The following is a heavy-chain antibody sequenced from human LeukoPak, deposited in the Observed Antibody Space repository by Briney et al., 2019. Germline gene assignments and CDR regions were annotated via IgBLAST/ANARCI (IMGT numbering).Heavy chain of an antibody. CDR1: GFTFDDYA. CDR2: INWNGRIT. D-gene: IGHD5-18*01. Sequence: GESLRLSCAASGFTFDDYAMNWVRQVPGRGLEWVSGINWNGRITEYADSVKDRFTISRQNTKNSLYLYMNNLGGGDTALYFCARGSVQLWLRDTYYYMDVWGKGTTATVSS. V-gene: IGHV3-20*04. CDR3: ARGSVQLWLRDTYYYMDV. J-gene: IGHJ6*03.